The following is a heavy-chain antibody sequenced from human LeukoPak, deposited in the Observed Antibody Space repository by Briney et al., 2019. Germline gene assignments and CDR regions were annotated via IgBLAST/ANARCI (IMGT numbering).Heavy chain of an antibody. D-gene: IGHD6-13*01. J-gene: IGHJ3*02. CDR2: IYYSGST. CDR1: GGSISSSSYY. CDR3: ASLAAAAFSGDDAFDI. V-gene: IGHV4-39*01. Sequence: PSETLSLTCTVSGGSISSSSYYWGWIRQPPGKGLEWIGSIYYSGSTYYNPSLKSRVTISVDTSKNQFSLKLSSVTAADTAVYYCASLAAAAFSGDDAFDIWGQGTMVTVSS.